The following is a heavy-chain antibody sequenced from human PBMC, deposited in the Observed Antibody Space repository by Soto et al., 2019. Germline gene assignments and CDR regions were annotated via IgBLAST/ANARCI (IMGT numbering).Heavy chain of an antibody. V-gene: IGHV1-58*01. CDR2: IVVGSGNT. J-gene: IGHJ6*02. Sequence: SVKVSCKASGFTFTSSAVQWVRQARGQRLEWIGWIVVGSGNTNYAQKFQERVTITRDMSTSTAYMELSSLRSEDTAVYYCAADRAGTSYYYYYGMDVWGQGTTVTVSS. D-gene: IGHD1-7*01. CDR1: GFTFTSSA. CDR3: AADRAGTSYYYYYGMDV.